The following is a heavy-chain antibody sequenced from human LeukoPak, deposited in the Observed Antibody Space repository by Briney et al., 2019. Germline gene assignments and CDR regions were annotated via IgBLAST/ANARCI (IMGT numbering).Heavy chain of an antibody. D-gene: IGHD2-2*01. CDR3: ARRRYCNSTSCPYWYFDL. J-gene: IGHJ2*01. CDR1: GGSISSGDYY. Sequence: SETLSLTCTVSGGSISSGDYYWSWIRQPPGKGLEWIGYIYYSGSTYYNPSLKSRVTISVDTSKNQFSLKLSSVTAADTAVYYCARRRYCNSTSCPYWYFDLWGRGTLVTVSS. CDR2: IYYSGST. V-gene: IGHV4-30-4*08.